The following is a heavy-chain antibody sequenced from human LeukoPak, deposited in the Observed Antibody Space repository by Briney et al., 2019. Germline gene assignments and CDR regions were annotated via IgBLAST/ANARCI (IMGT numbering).Heavy chain of an antibody. V-gene: IGHV4-59*08. J-gene: IGHJ5*02. CDR1: GGSISSYY. Sequence: PSETLSLTCTVSGGSISSYYWSWIRQPPGKGLEWIAYISDIGSINYNPSLRSRVTISLDTSKNQFSLKLSSVTAADTAVYYCARHRDRFNRSHYIQLYNWFDPWGQGTLVTVSS. CDR2: ISDIGSI. CDR3: ARHRDRFNRSHYIQLYNWFDP. D-gene: IGHD2-15*01.